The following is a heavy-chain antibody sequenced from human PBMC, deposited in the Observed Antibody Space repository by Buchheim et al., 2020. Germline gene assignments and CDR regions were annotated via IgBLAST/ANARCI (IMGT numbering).Heavy chain of an antibody. CDR2: FSSIRSPI. J-gene: IGHJ4*02. CDR1: GFTFSAYD. V-gene: IGHV3-48*03. CDR3: ARAIIAASFDY. Sequence: EVQLVESGGGLVQPGGSLRLSCAASGFTFSAYDMNWVRQAPGKGLEWVSYFSSIRSPIYYADSLKGRFTISRDHSKNSLDLQMNSLRAEDTAVYYCARAIIAASFDYWGQGTL. D-gene: IGHD6-25*01.